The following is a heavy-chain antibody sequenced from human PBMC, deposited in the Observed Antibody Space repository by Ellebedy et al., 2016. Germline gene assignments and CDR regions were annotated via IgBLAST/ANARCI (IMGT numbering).Heavy chain of an antibody. CDR2: IYYSGST. CDR3: ATSRYDYVWGTLDAFDI. J-gene: IGHJ3*02. D-gene: IGHD3-16*01. V-gene: IGHV4-59*01. CDR1: GGSISSYY. Sequence: SETLSLTCTVSGGSISSYYWSWIRQPPGKGLEWIGYIYYSGSTNYNPSLKSRVTISVDTSKNQFSLKLSSVTAADTAVYYCATSRYDYVWGTLDAFDIWGQGTMVTVSS.